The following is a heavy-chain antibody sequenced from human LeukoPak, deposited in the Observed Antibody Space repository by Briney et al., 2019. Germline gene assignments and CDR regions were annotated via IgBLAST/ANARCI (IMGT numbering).Heavy chain of an antibody. CDR3: AREVGPIVLMVYEVPNWFDP. J-gene: IGHJ5*02. Sequence: ASVKVSCKASGYTFTSYGISWVRQAPGQGLEWMGWISAYSGNTNYAQKLQGRVTMTTDTSTSTAYMELRSLRSDDTAVYYCAREVGPIVLMVYEVPNWFDPWGQGTLVTVSS. CDR2: ISAYSGNT. V-gene: IGHV1-18*01. D-gene: IGHD2-8*01. CDR1: GYTFTSYG.